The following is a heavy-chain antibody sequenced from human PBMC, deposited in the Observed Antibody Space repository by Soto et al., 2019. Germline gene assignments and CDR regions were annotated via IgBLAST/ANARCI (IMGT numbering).Heavy chain of an antibody. Sequence: GGSLRLSCAASGFTFSSYAMSWVRQAPGKGLEWVSAISGSGGSTYYADSVKGRFTISRDNPKNTLYLQMNSLRAEDTAVYYCAKGTYYYDSRAYYFDYWGQGSLVTVST. V-gene: IGHV3-23*01. CDR3: AKGTYYYDSRAYYFDY. CDR2: ISGSGGST. J-gene: IGHJ4*02. CDR1: GFTFSSYA. D-gene: IGHD3-22*01.